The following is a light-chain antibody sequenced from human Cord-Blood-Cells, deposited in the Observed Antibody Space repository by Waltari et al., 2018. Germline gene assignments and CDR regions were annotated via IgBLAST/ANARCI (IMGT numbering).Light chain of an antibody. CDR2: DVS. CDR1: SSDVGGYNY. CDR3: SSYTSSSTYV. V-gene: IGLV2-14*03. J-gene: IGLJ1*01. Sequence: QSALTQPASVSGSPGQSITISCTRTSSDVGGYNYVSWYQQHPGKAPKLMIYDVSNRPSGFSNRFSGSKSGNTASLTISGLQAEDEADYYCSSYTSSSTYVFGTGTKVTVL.